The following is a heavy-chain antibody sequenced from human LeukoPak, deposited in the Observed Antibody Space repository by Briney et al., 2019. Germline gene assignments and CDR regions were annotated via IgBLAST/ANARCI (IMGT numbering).Heavy chain of an antibody. CDR3: ARVPRGGSFAI. CDR2: FYSSGST. D-gene: IGHD2-15*01. J-gene: IGHJ3*02. CDR1: GGSITSYY. V-gene: IGHV4-4*07. Sequence: SETLSLTCTVSGGSITSYYWSWIRQPGGKGLEGIGRFYSSGSTNYNPSLKRRVTISVDKSKTQFYLQLKCVTAEDSAVYYCARVPRGGSFAIWGQGTMVTVSS.